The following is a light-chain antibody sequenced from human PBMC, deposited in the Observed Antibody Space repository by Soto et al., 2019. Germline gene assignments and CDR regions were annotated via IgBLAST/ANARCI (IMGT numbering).Light chain of an antibody. J-gene: IGKJ1*01. CDR3: QHYGSSPRGT. CDR2: GAS. Sequence: IVLTQSPGTLSLSPGERATLSCWASQSVSSNYLAWYQQKPGQAPRLLIHGASSRATGISDRFSGSGSGTDFTLTISRLEPEDFAVYYFQHYGSSPRGTFGQGTKVEI. V-gene: IGKV3-20*01. CDR1: QSVSSNY.